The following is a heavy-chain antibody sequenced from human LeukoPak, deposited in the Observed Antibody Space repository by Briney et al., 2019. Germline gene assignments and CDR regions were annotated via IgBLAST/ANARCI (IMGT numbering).Heavy chain of an antibody. D-gene: IGHD2-2*02. CDR3: ASRYCSSTSCYSAPGDY. CDR1: GFTFSSYS. CDR2: ISSSSSTI. J-gene: IGHJ4*02. V-gene: IGHV3-48*01. Sequence: GGSLRLSCAASGFTFSSYSMNWVRQAPGKGLEWVSYISSSSSTIYYADSVKGRFTISRDNAKNSLYLQMNSLRAEDTAVYYCASRYCSSTSCYSAPGDYWGQGTLVTVSS.